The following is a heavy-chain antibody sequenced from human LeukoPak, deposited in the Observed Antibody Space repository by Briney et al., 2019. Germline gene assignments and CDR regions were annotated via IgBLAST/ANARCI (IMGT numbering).Heavy chain of an antibody. CDR3: ARSSGYSQKYYFDY. V-gene: IGHV1-2*02. CDR2: INPNSGGT. J-gene: IGHJ4*02. CDR1: GYTFTGYY. D-gene: IGHD3-22*01. Sequence: ASVKVSCTASGYTFTGYYMHSVRQAPGQGLEWMGWINPNSGGTNYAQKFQGRVTMTRDTSISTAYMELSRLRSDDTAVYYCARSSGYSQKYYFDYWGQGTLVTVSS.